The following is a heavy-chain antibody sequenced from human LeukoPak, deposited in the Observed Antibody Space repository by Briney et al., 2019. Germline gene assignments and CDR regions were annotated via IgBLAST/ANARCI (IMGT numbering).Heavy chain of an antibody. V-gene: IGHV4-31*03. CDR2: IYYSGST. J-gene: IGHJ5*02. CDR3: ARGGLGYDFWSGYFGPRANWFDP. CDR1: GGSISSGGYY. D-gene: IGHD3-3*01. Sequence: SETLSLTCTVSGGSISSGGYYWSWIRQHPGKGLEWIGYIYYSGSTYYNPSLKSRVTISVDTSKNQFSLKLSSVTGADTAVYYCARGGLGYDFWSGYFGPRANWFDPWGQGTLVTVSS.